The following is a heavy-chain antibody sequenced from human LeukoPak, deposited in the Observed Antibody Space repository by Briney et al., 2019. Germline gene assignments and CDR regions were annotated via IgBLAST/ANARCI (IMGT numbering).Heavy chain of an antibody. CDR3: ARHRTVQPHFDY. J-gene: IGHJ4*02. Sequence: SETLSLTCTVSGGSISSYYWSWIRQPPGKGLEWIGYIYYSGSTNHNPSLKSRVTISVDTSKNKFSLKLSPVTAADTAVYYCARHRTVQPHFDYWGQGTQVTVSS. CDR2: IYYSGST. D-gene: IGHD1-1*01. V-gene: IGHV4-59*08. CDR1: GGSISSYY.